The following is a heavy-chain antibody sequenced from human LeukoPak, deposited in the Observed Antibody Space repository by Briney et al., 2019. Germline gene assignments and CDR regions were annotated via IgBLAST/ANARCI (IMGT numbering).Heavy chain of an antibody. J-gene: IGHJ4*02. CDR3: AKFETARCNYGSFES. CDR2: ISGDSVHK. Sequence: GRSLRLSCAPSAFTFSNLCMNWVRQDAGKWLEWVSSISGDSVHKYYADSVRGRFTISRDNAKNSLYLELNSLRAEDTAVYYCAKFETARCNYGSFESCGQGTLVTVSS. CDR1: AFTFSNLC. D-gene: IGHD3-10*01. V-gene: IGHV3-21*01.